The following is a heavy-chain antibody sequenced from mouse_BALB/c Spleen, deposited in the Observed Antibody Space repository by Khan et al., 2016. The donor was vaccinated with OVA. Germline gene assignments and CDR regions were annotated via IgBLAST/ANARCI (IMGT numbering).Heavy chain of an antibody. D-gene: IGHD1-1*01. CDR3: SRDRNYYGSSFYFDY. CDR2: ITSGGSYT. V-gene: IGHV5-6-4*01. CDR1: GFTFSSYS. J-gene: IGHJ2*01. Sequence: EVELVESGGGLVKPGGSLKFSCAASGFTFSSYSMSWVRQTPEKRLEWVATITSGGSYTYYPDSVKGRFTISRDNAKHTLYLQMSSLKSEDTAMYYCSRDRNYYGSSFYFDYWGQGTTLTVFS.